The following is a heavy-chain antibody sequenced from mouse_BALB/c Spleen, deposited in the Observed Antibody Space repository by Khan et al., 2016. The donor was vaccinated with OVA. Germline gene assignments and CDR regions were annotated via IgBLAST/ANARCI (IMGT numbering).Heavy chain of an antibody. D-gene: IGHD1-2*01. CDR2: ISDLAYTI. CDR1: GFTFSDYG. J-gene: IGHJ3*01. Sequence: EVELVESGGGLVQPGGSRKLSCAASGFTFSDYGMAWVRQAPGKGPEWVAFISDLAYTIYYGDAVTGRFTLSRENAKNTLYLEMSSLRSEDTAIYDCARGGGTAPFAYWGLGTLVTVSA. V-gene: IGHV5-15*02. CDR3: ARGGGTAPFAY.